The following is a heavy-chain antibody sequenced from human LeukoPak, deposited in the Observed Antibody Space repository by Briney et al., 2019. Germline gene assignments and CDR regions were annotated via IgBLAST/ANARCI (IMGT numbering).Heavy chain of an antibody. D-gene: IGHD2/OR15-2a*01. Sequence: SQTLSLTCTVSGDSISSGAYYWNWIRQHPGKGLEWIGYIYYSGSTYYNPSLKSRVTMSVDTSKNQFSLKLSSVTAADTAVYYCAREVIEDWFAGWGQATPVTVSS. V-gene: IGHV4-31*03. CDR3: AREVIEDWFAG. J-gene: IGHJ5*02. CDR1: GDSISSGAYY. CDR2: IYYSGST.